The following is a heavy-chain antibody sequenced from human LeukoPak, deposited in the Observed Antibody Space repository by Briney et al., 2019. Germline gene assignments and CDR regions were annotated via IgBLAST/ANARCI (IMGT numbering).Heavy chain of an antibody. Sequence: GGSLRLSCAASGFTFSSYAMSWVRQAPGKGLEWVANIKQDGSEKYYVDSVKGRFTISRDNSKNTLYLQMNSLRAEDTAVYYCAKALVGGYGKSPFDYWGQGTLVTVSS. CDR2: IKQDGSEK. CDR1: GFTFSSYA. V-gene: IGHV3-7*01. D-gene: IGHD3-16*01. CDR3: AKALVGGYGKSPFDY. J-gene: IGHJ4*02.